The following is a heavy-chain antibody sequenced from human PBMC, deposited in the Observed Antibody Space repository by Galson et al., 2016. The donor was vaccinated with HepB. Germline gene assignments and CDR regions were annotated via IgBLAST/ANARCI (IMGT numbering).Heavy chain of an antibody. CDR2: STGSGYFI. V-gene: IGHV3-21*01. D-gene: IGHD3-10*01. J-gene: IGHJ4*02. Sequence: SLRLSCAASGFTFSSHSMNWVRQAPGKGLEWVSSSTGSGYFIYYADSVKGRFTVSRDNAKNSLYLQMNSLRAEDTAVYYCVRSCPTSFGASLCYFDSWGQGTLVTVSS. CDR1: GFTFSSHS. CDR3: VRSCPTSFGASLCYFDS.